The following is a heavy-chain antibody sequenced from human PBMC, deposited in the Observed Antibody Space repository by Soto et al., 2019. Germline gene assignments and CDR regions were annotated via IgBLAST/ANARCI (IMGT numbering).Heavy chain of an antibody. CDR1: GFTFSSYA. J-gene: IGHJ4*02. CDR3: AKDWEQQLPFDY. V-gene: IGHV3-23*01. CDR2: ISGSGGST. Sequence: PGGSLRLSCAASGFTFSSYAMSWVRQAPGKGLEWVSAISGSGGSTYYAGSVKGRFTISRDNSKNTLYLQMNSLRAEDTSVYYCAKDWEQQLPFDYWGQGTLVTVSS. D-gene: IGHD6-13*01.